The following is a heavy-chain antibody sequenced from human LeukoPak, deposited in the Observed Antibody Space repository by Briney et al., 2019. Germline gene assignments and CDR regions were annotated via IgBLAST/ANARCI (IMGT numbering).Heavy chain of an antibody. CDR1: GFTFDGYA. J-gene: IGHJ4*02. CDR3: ARDLPPGSSGWYLGY. CDR2: ISGDGSST. V-gene: IGHV3-43*02. D-gene: IGHD6-19*01. Sequence: GGSLRLSCAASGFTFDGYAMHWVRQAPGKGLEWVSVISGDGSSTYYADSVKGRFTISRDNSKTSLYLQMNSLRDEDTAVYYCARDLPPGSSGWYLGYWGQGTLVTVSS.